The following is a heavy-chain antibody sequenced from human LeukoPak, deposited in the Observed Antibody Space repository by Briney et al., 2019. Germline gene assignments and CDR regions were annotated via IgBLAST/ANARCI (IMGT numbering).Heavy chain of an antibody. CDR3: ARGGSGAYDWNY. CDR1: GGSMKDYY. V-gene: IGHV4-59*12. D-gene: IGHD2-15*01. Sequence: SETLSLTCTVSGGSMKDYYWSWIRQPPGKGLEWIAYINDNGHSGYNPALESRVTISVDTSKNHFSLRLRSVTAADTAVYYCARGGSGAYDWNYWGQGTLVTVSS. J-gene: IGHJ4*02. CDR2: INDNGHS.